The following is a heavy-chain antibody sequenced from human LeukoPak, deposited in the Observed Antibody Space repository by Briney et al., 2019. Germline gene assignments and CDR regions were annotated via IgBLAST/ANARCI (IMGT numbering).Heavy chain of an antibody. CDR1: GFTFTTYP. Sequence: GRSLRLSCDASGFTFTTYPMHWVRQAPGKGLEWVANIKEDGSQKYYVESVKGRFTVSRDNAKNSVYLQMSSLRDEDTAVYYCARGLNTSPGVDCWGQGTLVTVSS. CDR2: IKEDGSQK. J-gene: IGHJ4*02. CDR3: ARGLNTSPGVDC. V-gene: IGHV3-7*01. D-gene: IGHD3-16*01.